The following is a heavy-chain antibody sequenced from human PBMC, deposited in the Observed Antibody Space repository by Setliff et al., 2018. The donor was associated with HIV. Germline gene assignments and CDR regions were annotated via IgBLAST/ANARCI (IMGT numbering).Heavy chain of an antibody. CDR1: GGSISSYY. J-gene: IGHJ4*02. CDR3: ARGPPFAY. V-gene: IGHV4-59*12. CDR2: IYYSGST. Sequence: PSEILSLTCTVSGGSISSYYWSWIRQPPGKGLEWIGYIYYSGSTNYNPSLESRLSLSEDTSRHQFSLKLTSVTADDTGIYYCARGPPFAYWGQGLLVTVSS.